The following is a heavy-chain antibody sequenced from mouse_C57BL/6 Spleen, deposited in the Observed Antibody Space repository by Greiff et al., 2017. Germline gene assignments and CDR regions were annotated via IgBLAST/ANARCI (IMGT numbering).Heavy chain of an antibody. J-gene: IGHJ2*01. CDR1: GYAFSGSC. V-gene: IGHV1-82*01. D-gene: IGHD4-1*01. CDR2: IYPGGGNT. Sequence: VQLQQSGPELVKPGASVKLSCKASGYAFSGSCIHWVKQRPGQGLEWIGRIYPGGGNTNYNGKFKGKATLTADKSSSTAYMHLSSLTSEDSAVYFCAREELGGDFDYWGQGTTLTVSS. CDR3: AREELGGDFDY.